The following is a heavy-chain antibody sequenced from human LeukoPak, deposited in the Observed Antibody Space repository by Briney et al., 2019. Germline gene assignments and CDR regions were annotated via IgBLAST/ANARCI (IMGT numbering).Heavy chain of an antibody. CDR1: GFTFSDYY. CDR3: AKEYSGYDSAYYFHY. J-gene: IGHJ4*02. Sequence: PGGSLRLSCAASGFTFSDYYMSWIRQAPGKGLEWVSTISGSGGSTYYADSVKGRFTISRDNSKNTLYLQMNSLRAEDTAVYYCAKEYSGYDSAYYFHYWGQGTLVTVSS. V-gene: IGHV3-23*01. CDR2: ISGSGGST. D-gene: IGHD5-12*01.